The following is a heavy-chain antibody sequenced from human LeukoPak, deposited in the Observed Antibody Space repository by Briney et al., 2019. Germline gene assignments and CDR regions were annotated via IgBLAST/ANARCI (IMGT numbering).Heavy chain of an antibody. D-gene: IGHD1-14*01. CDR1: GFTFSSYE. V-gene: IGHV3-48*03. Sequence: GGSLRLSCAASGFTFSSYEMNWVRQAPGKGLEWISYISGSGNTMYYADSVKGRFTISRDNAKNSLYLQMNSLRAEDTAVYYCARGTDNGYWGQGTLVTVSS. CDR3: ARGTDNGY. CDR2: ISGSGNTM. J-gene: IGHJ4*02.